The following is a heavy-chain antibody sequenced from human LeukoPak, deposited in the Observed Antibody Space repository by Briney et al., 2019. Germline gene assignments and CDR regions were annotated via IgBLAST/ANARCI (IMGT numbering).Heavy chain of an antibody. CDR2: ISSSSSYI. J-gene: IGHJ6*02. D-gene: IGHD6-13*01. V-gene: IGHV3-21*01. CDR1: GFTFSSYS. CDR3: ARDPPGSPYYYGMDV. Sequence: GGSLRLSCAASGFTFSSYSMNWVRKAPGKGLEWVSSISSSSSYIYYADSVKGRFTISRDNAKNSLYLQMNSLRAEDTAVYYCARDPPGSPYYYGMDVWGQGTTVTVSS.